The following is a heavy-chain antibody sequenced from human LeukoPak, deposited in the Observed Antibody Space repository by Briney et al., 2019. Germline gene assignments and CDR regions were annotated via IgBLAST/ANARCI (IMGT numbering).Heavy chain of an antibody. Sequence: PGGSLRLSCAASGFTFSSYLMSWVRQAPGKGLEWVANINEDGSEKYYVDSVKGRFTISRDSAKNSLDLQMNSLRAEDTALYYCARAKVNMDVWGKGTSVTVSS. J-gene: IGHJ6*03. CDR1: GFTFSSYL. V-gene: IGHV3-7*01. CDR3: ARAKVNMDV. D-gene: IGHD3-10*01. CDR2: INEDGSEK.